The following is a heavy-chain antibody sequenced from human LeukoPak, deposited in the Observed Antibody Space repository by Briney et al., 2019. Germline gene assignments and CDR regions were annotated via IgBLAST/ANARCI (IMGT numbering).Heavy chain of an antibody. V-gene: IGHV4-59*01. CDR1: GGSISSYY. CDR2: IYYSGST. J-gene: IGHJ6*03. CDR3: ARTVRDYYDSSGNYYYYMDV. D-gene: IGHD3-22*01. Sequence: SETLSLTCTISGGSISSYYWSWIRQPPGKGLEWIGYIYYSGSTNYNPSLKSRVTISVDTSKNQFSLKLSSVTAADTAVYYCARTVRDYYDSSGNYYYYMDVWGKGTTVTISS.